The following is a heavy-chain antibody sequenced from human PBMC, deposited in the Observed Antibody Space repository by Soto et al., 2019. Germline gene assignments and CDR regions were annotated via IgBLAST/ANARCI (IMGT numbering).Heavy chain of an antibody. Sequence: EVQLLESGGGLVQPGGSLTLSCGASGFTFSSYGMTWVRQAPGKGLEWVSFSSATGSGRYYADSVKGRFTISRDNSKNTLYLQMSSLRADDTAVYYCAKDRRAGGNYGFYSDFWGQGALVIVSS. V-gene: IGHV3-23*01. D-gene: IGHD1-7*01. CDR2: SSATGSGR. J-gene: IGHJ4*02. CDR1: GFTFSSYG. CDR3: AKDRRAGGNYGFYSDF.